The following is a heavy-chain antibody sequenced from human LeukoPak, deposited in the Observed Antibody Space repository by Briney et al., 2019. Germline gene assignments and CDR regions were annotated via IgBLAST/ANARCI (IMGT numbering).Heavy chain of an antibody. CDR2: ISSSSSYT. Sequence: GGSLRVSCAASGFTFSDDYMSCIRQAPGKGLEWVSYISSSSSYTNYADSVKGRFTISRDNAKNSLYLQMNSLRAEDTAVYYRASMGGRLRYFDWSLPFYYWGQGTLVTVSS. CDR3: ASMGGRLRYFDWSLPFYY. D-gene: IGHD3-9*01. V-gene: IGHV3-11*06. J-gene: IGHJ4*02. CDR1: GFTFSDDY.